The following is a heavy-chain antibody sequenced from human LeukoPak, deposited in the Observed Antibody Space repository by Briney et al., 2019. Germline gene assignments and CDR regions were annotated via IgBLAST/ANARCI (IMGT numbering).Heavy chain of an antibody. D-gene: IGHD5/OR15-5a*01. CDR3: ARNFLYEGIDY. CDR2: IKQDGSEK. V-gene: IGHV3-7*01. CDR1: GFTFSSYW. Sequence: QPGGSLRLSCAASGFTFSSYWMSWVRQAPGKGLEWVANIKQDGSEKYYVDSVKGRFTISRDNAKNSLYLQMNSLRAEDNAVEYCARNFLYEGIDYWGQGTLVTVSS. J-gene: IGHJ4*02.